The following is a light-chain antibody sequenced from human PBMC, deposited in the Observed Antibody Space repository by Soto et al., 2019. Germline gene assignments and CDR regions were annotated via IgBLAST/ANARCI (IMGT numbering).Light chain of an antibody. CDR1: QTLSSSY. CDR3: QQYGSSLLT. Sequence: EIVLTQSPGTLSLSPGERAALSCRASQTLSSSYLAWYQQKPGQAPRLLIYAASSRATGIPDRLSGSGSGTDFTLTISRLEPEDFAVYYCQQYGSSLLTFGGGTKVDIK. V-gene: IGKV3-20*01. CDR2: AAS. J-gene: IGKJ4*01.